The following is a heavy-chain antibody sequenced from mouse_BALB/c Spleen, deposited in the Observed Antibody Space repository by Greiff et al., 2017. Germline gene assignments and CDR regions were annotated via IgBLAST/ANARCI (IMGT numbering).Heavy chain of an antibody. CDR3: ARGEFYYYGSSQFAY. V-gene: IGHV3-8*02. D-gene: IGHD1-1*01. J-gene: IGHJ3*01. CDR2: ISYSGST. CDR1: GDSITSGY. Sequence: EVQVVESGPSLVKPSQTLSLTCSVTGDSITSGYWNWIRKFPGNKLEYMGYISYSGSTYYNPSLKSRISITRDTSKNQYYLQLNSVTTEDTATYYCARGEFYYYGSSQFAYWGQGTLVTVSA.